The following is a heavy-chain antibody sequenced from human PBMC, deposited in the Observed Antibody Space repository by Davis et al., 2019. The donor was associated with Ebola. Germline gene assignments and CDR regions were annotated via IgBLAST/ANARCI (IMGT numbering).Heavy chain of an antibody. CDR3: AKDIGSSWYRYYYDY. V-gene: IGHV3-9*01. CDR1: GFTFDDYA. Sequence: GGSLRLSCAASGFTFDDYALHWVRQAPGKGLEWVSVISWHSGSIGYADSVKGRFTISRDNAKNSLYLQMNSLRAEDTALYYCAKDIGSSWYRYYYDYWGQGTLVTVSS. J-gene: IGHJ4*02. CDR2: ISWHSGSI. D-gene: IGHD6-13*01.